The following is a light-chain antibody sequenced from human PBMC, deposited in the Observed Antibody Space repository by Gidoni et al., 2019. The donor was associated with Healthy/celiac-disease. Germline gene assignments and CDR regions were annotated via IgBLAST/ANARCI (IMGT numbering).Light chain of an antibody. Sequence: QSVLTQPPSESGTPGQRVTISCSGSSSNIGSNYVYWYQQLPGTAPKLLVYRNNPRPSGVPDRFSGSKSGTSASLAISGLRSEDEADYYCAAWDDSLSGSWVFGGGTKLTVL. CDR1: SSNIGSNY. CDR3: AAWDDSLSGSWV. J-gene: IGLJ3*02. CDR2: RNN. V-gene: IGLV1-47*01.